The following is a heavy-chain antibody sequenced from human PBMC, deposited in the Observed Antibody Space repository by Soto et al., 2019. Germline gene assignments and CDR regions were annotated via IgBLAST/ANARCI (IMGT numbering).Heavy chain of an antibody. V-gene: IGHV1-69*02. Sequence: GASVKVSCKASGGTFSSYTISWVRQAPGQGLEWMGRIIPSLGIANYAQKFQGRVTIIADKSTSTAYMELSSLRSEDTAVYYCAGAAPSGKATAEDLYYDYGMDVWGQGATVTVSS. CDR3: AGAAPSGKATAEDLYYDYGMDV. J-gene: IGHJ6*02. D-gene: IGHD6-13*01. CDR2: IIPSLGIA. CDR1: GGTFSSYT.